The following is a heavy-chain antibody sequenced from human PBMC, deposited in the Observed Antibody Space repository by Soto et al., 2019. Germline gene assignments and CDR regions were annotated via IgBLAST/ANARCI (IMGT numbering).Heavy chain of an antibody. J-gene: IGHJ4*02. Sequence: GGSLILSCAASGLTFSDSSIHWVRQTSGKGLEWVGRIRSKDYNYATAYAASVTARFSIFRDDSRNTAFLQMNSLKTEDTALYYCTTRRPVPRTPYYFTYWGQGTQVTVSS. CDR2: IRSKDYNYAT. CDR1: GLTFSDSS. CDR3: TTRRPVPRTPYYFTY. V-gene: IGHV3-73*01. D-gene: IGHD1-1*01.